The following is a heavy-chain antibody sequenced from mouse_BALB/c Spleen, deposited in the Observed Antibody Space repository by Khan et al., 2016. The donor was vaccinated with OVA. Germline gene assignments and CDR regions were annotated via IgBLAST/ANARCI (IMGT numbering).Heavy chain of an antibody. D-gene: IGHD3-1*01. J-gene: IGHJ4*01. CDR2: ISNSGST. CDR1: GYSITRDYA. V-gene: IGHV3-2*02. CDR3: ATELGRYDAMDY. Sequence: EVQLQESGPGLVKPSQSLSLTCTVTGYSITRDYAWNWIRQFPGNKLEWMGYISNSGSTSYNPSLKSRISITRDTSKNQFFLQLNSVTTEATATYYCATELGRYDAMDYWGQGTSVTVSS.